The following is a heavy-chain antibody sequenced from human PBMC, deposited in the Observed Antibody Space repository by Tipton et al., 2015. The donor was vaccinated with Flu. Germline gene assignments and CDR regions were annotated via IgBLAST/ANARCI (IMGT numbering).Heavy chain of an antibody. CDR1: GGSITSGDFS. Sequence: TLSLTCTVSGGSITSGDFSWSWIRQPPGMGLEWIGYIYHTGGAYFNPSLKSRVTMSVDRSNNQFSLRLTSVTVADTAVYFCARGGDGYGGGFDIWSQGTMVTVSS. V-gene: IGHV4-30-2*01. D-gene: IGHD4-23*01. J-gene: IGHJ3*02. CDR3: ARGGDGYGGGFDI. CDR2: IYHTGGA.